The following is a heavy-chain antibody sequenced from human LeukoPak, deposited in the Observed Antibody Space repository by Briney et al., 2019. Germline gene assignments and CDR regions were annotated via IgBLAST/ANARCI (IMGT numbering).Heavy chain of an antibody. CDR2: IYYSGST. D-gene: IGHD4-23*01. J-gene: IGHJ5*02. CDR1: GGSISSYY. Sequence: SETLSLTCTVSGGSISSYYWSWIRQPPGKGLEWIGYIYYSGSTNYNPSLKSRVTISVDTSKNQFSLKLSSVTAADTAVYYCAISTVVTYYNWFDPWGQGTLVTVSS. V-gene: IGHV4-59*08. CDR3: AISTVVTYYNWFDP.